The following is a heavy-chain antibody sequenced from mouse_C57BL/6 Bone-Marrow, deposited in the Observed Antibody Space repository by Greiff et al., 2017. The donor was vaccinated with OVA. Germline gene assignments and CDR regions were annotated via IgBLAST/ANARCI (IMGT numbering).Heavy chain of an antibody. Sequence: QVTLKESGAELVRPGASVTLSCKASGYTFTDYEMHWVKQTPVHGLEWIGAIDPATGGTAYNQKFKGKAILTADKSSSTAYMELRSLTSEDSAVYYCTSVTIYYYGSSGAWCAYWGQGTLVTVSA. CDR1: GYTFTDYE. V-gene: IGHV1-15*01. CDR3: TSVTIYYYGSSGAWCAY. J-gene: IGHJ3*01. CDR2: IDPATGGT. D-gene: IGHD1-1*01.